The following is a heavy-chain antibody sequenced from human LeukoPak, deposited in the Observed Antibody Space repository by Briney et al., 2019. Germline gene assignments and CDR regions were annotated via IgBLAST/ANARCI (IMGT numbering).Heavy chain of an antibody. V-gene: IGHV3-23*01. J-gene: IGHJ6*03. CDR3: AKTYSDFWSGYYTVDYYMDV. D-gene: IGHD3-3*01. Sequence: PGGSLRLSCAASGFTFSSYAMSWVRQAPEKGLEWVSAISGSGGSTYYADSVKGRFTISRDNSKNTLYLQMSSLRAEDTAVYYCAKTYSDFWSGYYTVDYYMDVWGKGTAVTVSS. CDR2: ISGSGGST. CDR1: GFTFSSYA.